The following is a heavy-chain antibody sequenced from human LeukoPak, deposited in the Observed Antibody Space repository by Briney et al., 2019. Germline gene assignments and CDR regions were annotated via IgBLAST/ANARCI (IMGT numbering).Heavy chain of an antibody. CDR2: ISSSSIYI. CDR1: GFTFSSYS. CDR3: AREGSSGSYRRYYFDY. J-gene: IGHJ4*02. V-gene: IGHV3-21*01. Sequence: PGGSLRLSCAASGFTFSSYSLTWFRKAPGKGLKWVSSISSSSIYIYYTDSVKGRFTISRDNAKNSLYLQMNSLRAEDTAVYYCAREGSSGSYRRYYFDYWGQGTLVTVSS. D-gene: IGHD1-26*01.